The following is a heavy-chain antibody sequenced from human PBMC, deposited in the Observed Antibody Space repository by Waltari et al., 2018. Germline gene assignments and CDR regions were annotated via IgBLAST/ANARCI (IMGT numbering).Heavy chain of an antibody. CDR2: IYRGGNT. V-gene: IGHV3-66*01. CDR1: GLNININY. Sequence: EEQLMESGGGLVQPGGSLRLSCAVSGLNININYMSWVRQAPGKGLEWVSVIYRGGNTYYADSVKGRFIISRDTSKNTLYLQMNSLRAEDTAIYYCARDHHVLRFSYGLDVWGQGTTVTVSS. J-gene: IGHJ6*02. D-gene: IGHD3-3*01. CDR3: ARDHHVLRFSYGLDV.